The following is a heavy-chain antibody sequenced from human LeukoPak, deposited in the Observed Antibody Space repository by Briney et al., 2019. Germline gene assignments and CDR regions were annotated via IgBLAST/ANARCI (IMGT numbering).Heavy chain of an antibody. CDR1: GFTFSSYG. CDR3: ARTVAGLDY. J-gene: IGHJ4*02. D-gene: IGHD6-19*01. Sequence: GGSLRLSCAASGFTFSSYGMHWVRQAPGKGLEWVAVISYDGSNKYYADSVKGRFTISRDNSKNTLYLQMNSLRAEDTAVYYCARTVAGLDYWGQGTLVTVSS. CDR2: ISYDGSNK. V-gene: IGHV3-30*03.